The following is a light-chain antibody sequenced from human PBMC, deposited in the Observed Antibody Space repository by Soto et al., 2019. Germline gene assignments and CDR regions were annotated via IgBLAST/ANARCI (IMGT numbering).Light chain of an antibody. CDR2: EVT. V-gene: IGLV2-14*01. Sequence: QSVLTQPASVSGSPGQSITISCTGTSSDIGGYDYVSWYQQHPDKAPKLMIYEVTNRPSGVSNRFSGSKSGNTASLTISGLQAEDEADYYCSSHTSGSTRVFGTGTQVTVL. CDR1: SSDIGGYDY. J-gene: IGLJ1*01. CDR3: SSHTSGSTRV.